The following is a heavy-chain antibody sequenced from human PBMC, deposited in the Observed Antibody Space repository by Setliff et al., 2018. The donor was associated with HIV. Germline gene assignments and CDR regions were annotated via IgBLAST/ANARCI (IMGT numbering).Heavy chain of an antibody. J-gene: IGHJ4*02. CDR2: IYYSGST. Sequence: SETLSLTCTVSGGSISSYYWSWIRQPPGKGLEWIGYIYYSGSTYYNPSLKSRVTISVDTSKNQFSLKLSSVTAADTAVYYCAREAHRHYFDYWGQGTLVTVSS. V-gene: IGHV4-30-4*08. CDR1: GGSISSYY. CDR3: AREAHRHYFDY.